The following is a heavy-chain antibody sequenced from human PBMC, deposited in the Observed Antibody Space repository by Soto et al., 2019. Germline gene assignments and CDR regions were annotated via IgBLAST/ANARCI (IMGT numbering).Heavy chain of an antibody. CDR3: ARDLFLVWLTGLGGNCFDL. CDR2: INPSGGST. V-gene: IGHV1-46*01. D-gene: IGHD3-3*01. CDR1: GYTFTSYY. Sequence: GASVKVSCKASGYTFTSYYMHSVRQAPGQGLEWMGIINPSGGSTSYAQKFQGRVTMTRDTSTSTVYMELSSLRSEDTAVYYCARDLFLVWLTGLGGNCFDLWGQGTRVTVSS. J-gene: IGHJ5*02.